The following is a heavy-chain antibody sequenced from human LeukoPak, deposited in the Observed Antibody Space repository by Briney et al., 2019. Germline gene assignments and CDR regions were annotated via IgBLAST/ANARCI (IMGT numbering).Heavy chain of an antibody. D-gene: IGHD5-18*01. CDR3: ARDSLSVYNYGPKDY. J-gene: IGHJ4*02. V-gene: IGHV1-18*01. CDR2: ISAYNGNT. CDR1: GYTSTSYG. Sequence: ASVKVSCKASGYTSTSYGISWVRQAPGQGLEWMGWISAYNGNTNYAQKLQGRVTMTTDTSTSTAYMELRSLRSDDTAVYYCARDSLSVYNYGPKDYWGQGTLVTVSS.